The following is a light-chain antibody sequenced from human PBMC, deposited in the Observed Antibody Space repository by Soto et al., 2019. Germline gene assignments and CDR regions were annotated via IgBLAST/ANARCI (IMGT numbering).Light chain of an antibody. V-gene: IGLV2-14*01. J-gene: IGLJ1*01. CDR2: DVS. CDR1: SSDVGGYNY. Sequence: QSALTQPASVSVSPGQSITISCPGTSSDVGGYNYVSWYQQHPGKAPKLMIYDVSNRPSGVSNRFSGSKSGNTASLTISGLQAEDEADYYCSSYTSSSTNVFGTGTKVTVL. CDR3: SSYTSSSTNV.